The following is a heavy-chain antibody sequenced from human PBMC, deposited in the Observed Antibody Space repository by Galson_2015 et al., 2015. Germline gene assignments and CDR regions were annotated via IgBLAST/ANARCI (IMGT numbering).Heavy chain of an antibody. CDR2: IWYDGGTK. D-gene: IGHD2-21*01. CDR3: TRDPVGLSIIGTSYYNMDV. V-gene: IGHV3-33*01. J-gene: IGHJ6*02. CDR1: GFTFSSHG. Sequence: SLRLSCAASGFTFSSHGMHWVRQAPGKGLEWVAVIWYDGGTKNYADSVKGRFTISRDNSKNTLYLQMNSPRAEDTAVYYCTRDPVGLSIIGTSYYNMDVWGQGTAVTVSS.